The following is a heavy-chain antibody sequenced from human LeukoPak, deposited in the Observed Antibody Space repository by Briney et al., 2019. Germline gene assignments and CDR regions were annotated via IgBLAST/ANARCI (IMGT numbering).Heavy chain of an antibody. CDR3: ARGTGYCSGGSCSTPDY. J-gene: IGHJ4*02. Sequence: SVKVSCKASGGTFSSYAISWVRQAPGQGLEWTGGIIPIFGTANYAQKFQGRVTITADESTSTAYMELSSLRSEDTAVYYCARGTGYCSGGSCSTPDYWGQGTLVTVSS. V-gene: IGHV1-69*13. CDR2: IIPIFGTA. D-gene: IGHD2-15*01. CDR1: GGTFSSYA.